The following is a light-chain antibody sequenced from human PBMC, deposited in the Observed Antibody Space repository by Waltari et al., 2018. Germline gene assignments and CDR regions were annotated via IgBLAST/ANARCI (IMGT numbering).Light chain of an antibody. J-gene: IGKJ4*01. CDR1: QSVSSN. Sequence: EIVMTQSPATLSVSPGERATLSCRASQSVSSNLAWYQQKPGQAPRLLIYSASTRATGIPARFSCSGSGTEFTLTISSLQSEDFAVYYCQQYNNWPPLTFGGGTKVEIK. V-gene: IGKV3-15*01. CDR2: SAS. CDR3: QQYNNWPPLT.